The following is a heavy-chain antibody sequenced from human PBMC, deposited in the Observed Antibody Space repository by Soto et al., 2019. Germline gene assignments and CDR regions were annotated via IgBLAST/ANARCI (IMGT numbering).Heavy chain of an antibody. CDR1: GDSLSSSSYY. CDR2: VYYSGST. D-gene: IGHD3-22*01. J-gene: IGHJ4*02. V-gene: IGHV4-39*01. CDR3: SRTPRAYFYDSSGYFPVYYFDY. Sequence: NPSETLSLTCTVSGDSLSSSSYYWGWIRQPPGKGLEWIGSVYYSGSTYYNPSLKSRVTISADTSKNQFSLRLNSVTAADTAVYYCSRTPRAYFYDSSGYFPVYYFDYWGQGTLVTVSS.